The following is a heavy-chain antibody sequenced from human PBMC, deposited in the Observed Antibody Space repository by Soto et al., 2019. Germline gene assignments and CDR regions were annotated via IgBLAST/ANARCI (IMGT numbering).Heavy chain of an antibody. CDR1: GRTCSSYS. CDR2: ITPVLGIA. J-gene: IGHJ6*02. CDR3: ARGGAVAGDPNLQRYYYGMDV. Sequence: QVQLVQSGAEVKKPGSSVKVSCEASGRTCSSYSIIWVRQAPGQGLEWMGRITPVLGIANYAQKFQGRVTITADKSTSTAYMDLSSLTFEDTAVYYCARGGAVAGDPNLQRYYYGMDVWGQGTTVTVSS. D-gene: IGHD6-19*01. V-gene: IGHV1-69*02.